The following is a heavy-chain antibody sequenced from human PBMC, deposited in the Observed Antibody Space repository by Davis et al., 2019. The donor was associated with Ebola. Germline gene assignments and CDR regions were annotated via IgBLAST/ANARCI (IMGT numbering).Heavy chain of an antibody. V-gene: IGHV1-46*03. D-gene: IGHD4-17*01. Sequence: ASAQVSCNASGYTFTSYYMHWVRQAPGQGLEWMGRINPSGGSTSYAQKFQGRITMTSDTSTSTFYMELSSLRSEDTAGYYCATVTTGLDYWGQGTLVTVSS. CDR1: GYTFTSYY. J-gene: IGHJ4*02. CDR3: ATVTTGLDY. CDR2: INPSGGST.